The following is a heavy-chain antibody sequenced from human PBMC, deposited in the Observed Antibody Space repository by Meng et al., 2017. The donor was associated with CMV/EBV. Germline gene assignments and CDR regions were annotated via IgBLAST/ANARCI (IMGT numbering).Heavy chain of an antibody. V-gene: IGHV3-11*01. Sequence: GESLKISCAASGFTFSDYYMSWIRQAPGKGLEWVSYISSSGSTIYYAGSVKGRFTISRDNAKNSLYLQMNSLRAEDTAVYYCARDKSEYYYYYGMDVWGQGTTVTVSS. CDR1: GFTFSDYY. CDR3: ARDKSEYYYYYGMDV. CDR2: ISSSGSTI. J-gene: IGHJ6*02. D-gene: IGHD6-6*01.